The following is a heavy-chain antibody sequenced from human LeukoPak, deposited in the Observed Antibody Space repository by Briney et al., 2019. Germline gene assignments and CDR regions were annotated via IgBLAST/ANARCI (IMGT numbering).Heavy chain of an antibody. J-gene: IGHJ4*02. CDR2: ISYSGST. D-gene: IGHD3-10*01. V-gene: IGHV4-59*08. Sequence: SETLSLTCTVSGAPISSYYRSWIRQPPGKGLEWIGYISYSGSTNYNPSLKSRVTISADTSKNQVSLTLSSVTAADTAVYYCARHPELYFFDYWGQGTLATVSS. CDR1: GAPISSYY. CDR3: ARHPELYFFDY.